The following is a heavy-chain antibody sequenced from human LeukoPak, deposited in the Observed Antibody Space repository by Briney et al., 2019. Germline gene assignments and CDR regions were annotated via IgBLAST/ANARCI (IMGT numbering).Heavy chain of an antibody. D-gene: IGHD6-19*01. CDR3: ASWRIAVAAFDP. V-gene: IGHV3-11*01. J-gene: IGHJ5*02. Sequence: GGSLRLSCAGSGFIFRDYYMSWIRQAPGKGLEWVSYISSSGDTIYYADSVKGRFTVSRDNAKNSLYLQMNSLGVEDTAVYYCASWRIAVAAFDPWGQGTLVTVSP. CDR2: ISSSGDTI. CDR1: GFIFRDYY.